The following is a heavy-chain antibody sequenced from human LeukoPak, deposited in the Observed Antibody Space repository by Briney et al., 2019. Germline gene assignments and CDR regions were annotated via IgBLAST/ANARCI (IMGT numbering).Heavy chain of an antibody. V-gene: IGHV3-33*01. CDR3: ARGYSSSWFPFDY. J-gene: IGHJ4*02. Sequence: GGSLRLSCAASGFTFSSYGMHWVRQAPGKGLEWVAVIWYDGSNKYYADSVKGRFTISRDNSRNTLYLQMNSLRAEDTAVYYCARGYSSSWFPFDYWGQGTLVTVSS. CDR1: GFTFSSYG. CDR2: IWYDGSNK. D-gene: IGHD6-13*01.